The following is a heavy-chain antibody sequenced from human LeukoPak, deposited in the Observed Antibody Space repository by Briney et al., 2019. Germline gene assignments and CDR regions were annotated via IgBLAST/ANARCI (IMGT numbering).Heavy chain of an antibody. CDR3: ARGGGAAAAT. V-gene: IGHV4-34*01. Sequence: PSETLSLTCSVSGGSFSGYYWTWIRQSPGKGLEWLGEITHSGSTNYNPSLKSRVTISLDTSKNQFSMGLSSVTAADTAVYYCARGGGAAAATWGQGALVTVSS. D-gene: IGHD6-25*01. CDR1: GGSFSGYY. CDR2: ITHSGST. J-gene: IGHJ5*02.